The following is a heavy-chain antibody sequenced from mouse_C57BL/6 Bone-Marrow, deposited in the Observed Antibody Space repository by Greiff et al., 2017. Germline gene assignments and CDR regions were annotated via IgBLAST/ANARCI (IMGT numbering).Heavy chain of an antibody. CDR3: TSLYDYDEGGFWYAMDY. CDR1: GFTFSSYA. D-gene: IGHD2-4*01. CDR2: ISSGGDYI. J-gene: IGHJ4*01. Sequence: EVNVVESGEGLVKPGGSLKLSCAASGFTFSSYAMSWVRQTPEKRLEWVAYISSGGDYIYYADTVKGRFTISRDNARNTLYLQMSSLKSEDTAMYYCTSLYDYDEGGFWYAMDYWGQGTSVTVSS. V-gene: IGHV5-9-1*02.